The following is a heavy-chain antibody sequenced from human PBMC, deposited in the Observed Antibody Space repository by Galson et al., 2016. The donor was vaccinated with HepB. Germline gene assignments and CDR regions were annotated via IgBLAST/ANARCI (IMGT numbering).Heavy chain of an antibody. CDR1: GGSISSGGYY. CDR2: IYSRGST. V-gene: IGHV4-31*03. D-gene: IGHD6-13*01. CDR3: ARGHSISWYGVPVDY. Sequence: TLSLTCTVSGGSISSGGYYWSWIRQHPGKGLEWIGYIYSRGSTYYNPSLKTRVTISVDTSKNQFSLKLGPVTAADTAVYYCARGHSISWYGVPVDYWGQGTLVTVSS. J-gene: IGHJ4*02.